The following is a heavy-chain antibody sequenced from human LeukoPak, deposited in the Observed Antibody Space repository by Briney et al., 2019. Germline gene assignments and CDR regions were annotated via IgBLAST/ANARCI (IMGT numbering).Heavy chain of an antibody. CDR2: ISAYNGNT. CDR3: ARGSSVFGVVSYYFDY. D-gene: IGHD3-3*01. V-gene: IGHV1-18*01. Sequence: GASVKVSCKASGHTFTSYGISWVRQAPGQGLEWMGWISAYNGNTNYAQKLQGRVTMTTDTSTSTAYMELRSLRSDDTAVYYCARGSSVFGVVSYYFDYWGQGTLVTVSS. CDR1: GHTFTSYG. J-gene: IGHJ4*02.